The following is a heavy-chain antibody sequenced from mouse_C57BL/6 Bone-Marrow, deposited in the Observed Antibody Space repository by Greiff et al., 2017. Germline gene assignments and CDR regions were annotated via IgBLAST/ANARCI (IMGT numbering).Heavy chain of an antibody. V-gene: IGHV1-74*01. J-gene: IGHJ1*03. CDR3: AIGITTVVATWDWYFDV. D-gene: IGHD1-1*01. CDR2: IHPSDSDT. Sequence: VQLQQPGAELAKPGASVKVSCKASGYTFTSYWMHWVKQRPGQGLEWIGRIHPSDSDTNYNQKFKGKATLTVDKSSSTAYMQLSSLTSEDSAVYYCAIGITTVVATWDWYFDVWGTGTTVTVSS. CDR1: GYTFTSYW.